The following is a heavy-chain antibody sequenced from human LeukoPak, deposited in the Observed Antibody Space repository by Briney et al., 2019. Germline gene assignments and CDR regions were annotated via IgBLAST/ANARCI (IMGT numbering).Heavy chain of an antibody. J-gene: IGHJ4*02. CDR2: INWNGGST. Sequence: GGSLRLSCAASGFTFDDYGMSWVRQAPGKGLEWVSGINWNGGSTGYADSVKGRFTISRDNAKNSLYLQMNSLRAEDTALYYCAREEGDYYHSSGYDYPFDYRGQGTLVTVSS. V-gene: IGHV3-20*04. D-gene: IGHD3-22*01. CDR3: AREEGDYYHSSGYDYPFDY. CDR1: GFTFDDYG.